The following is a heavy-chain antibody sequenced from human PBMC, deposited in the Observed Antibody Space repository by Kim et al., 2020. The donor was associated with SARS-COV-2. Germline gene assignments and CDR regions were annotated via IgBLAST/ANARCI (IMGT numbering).Heavy chain of an antibody. Sequence: GGSLRLFCAASKFTFNSSAMHWVRQAPGKGLEWVSVIGYDGGNKYYSDSVKGRFTISRDNYRNILYLEMDSLTPEDTAVYYCARERTYHFGSIGYSDFDHGGQGTPVIVSS. CDR1: KFTFNSSA. V-gene: IGHV3-30*14. D-gene: IGHD3-22*01. CDR2: IGYDGGNK. J-gene: IGHJ4*02. CDR3: ARERTYHFGSIGYSDFDH.